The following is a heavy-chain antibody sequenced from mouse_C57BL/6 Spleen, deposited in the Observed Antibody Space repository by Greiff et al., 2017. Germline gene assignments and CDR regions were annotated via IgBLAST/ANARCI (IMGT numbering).Heavy chain of an antibody. J-gene: IGHJ1*03. D-gene: IGHD1-1*01. V-gene: IGHV5-4*03. CDR1: GFTFSSYA. CDR3: ARAITTVVAPWWYFDV. Sequence: EVKVEESGGGLVKPGGSLKLSCAASGFTFSSYAMSWVRQTPEKRLEWVATISDGGSYTYYPDNVKGRFTISRDNAKNNLYLQMSHLKSEDTAMYYCARAITTVVAPWWYFDVWGTGTTVTVSS. CDR2: ISDGGSYT.